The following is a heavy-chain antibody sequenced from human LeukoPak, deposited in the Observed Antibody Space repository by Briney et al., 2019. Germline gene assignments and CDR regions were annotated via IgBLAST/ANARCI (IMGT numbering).Heavy chain of an antibody. CDR2: ISSGAGTT. CDR1: GFAFSNYA. CDR3: AKDLEQSYSGWSTSYDA. D-gene: IGHD6-19*01. J-gene: IGHJ5*02. Sequence: PGGSLRLSCAASGFAFSNYAMSWVRQVPGKRLEWVSAISSGAGTTGYADSVKGRFTISRVNSKSTIYLQMNSLRAEGTAVYYCAKDLEQSYSGWSTSYDAWGQGTLVTVSS. V-gene: IGHV3-23*01.